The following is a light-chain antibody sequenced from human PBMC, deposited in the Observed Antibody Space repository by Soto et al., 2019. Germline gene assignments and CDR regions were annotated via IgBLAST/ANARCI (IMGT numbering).Light chain of an antibody. V-gene: IGLV1-47*01. CDR1: SSNIGSQY. J-gene: IGLJ3*02. Sequence: SVLTQPPSASGTPGQSITISCSGSSSNIGSQYVYWYQQLPGTAPTVVIYKNNERPSGVPDRFSGSKSGTSASLAISGLRSEDEAEYYCAAWDDSLSGRVFGGGTKLTVL. CDR2: KNN. CDR3: AAWDDSLSGRV.